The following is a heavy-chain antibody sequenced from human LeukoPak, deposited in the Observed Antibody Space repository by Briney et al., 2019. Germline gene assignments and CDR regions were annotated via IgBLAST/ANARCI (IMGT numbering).Heavy chain of an antibody. CDR2: IKQDGSEK. CDR1: GFTFSSYW. Sequence: PGGSLRLSCAASGFTFSSYWMSWVRQAPGKGLEWVANIKQDGSEKYYVDSVKGRFTISRDNAKNSLYLQMNSLRAEDTAVYYCASSTSTIFGVVIPLYYMDVWGKGTTVTVSS. D-gene: IGHD3-3*01. V-gene: IGHV3-7*01. J-gene: IGHJ6*03. CDR3: ASSTSTIFGVVIPLYYMDV.